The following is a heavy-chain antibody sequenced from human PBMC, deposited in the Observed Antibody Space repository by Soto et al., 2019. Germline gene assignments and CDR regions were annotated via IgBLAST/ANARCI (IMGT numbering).Heavy chain of an antibody. J-gene: IGHJ2*01. CDR1: GFTFSSYA. Sequence: QVQLVESGGGVVQPGRSLRLSCAASGFTFSSYAMHWVRQAPGKGLEWVAVISYDGSNKYYADSVKGRFTNSRDNSDXXTYLQMNSLRTEETAVYYCASPLWSDDYNWGYFDLWGRGTLVTVSS. D-gene: IGHD4-4*01. V-gene: IGHV3-30-3*01. CDR3: ASPLWSDDYNWGYFDL. CDR2: ISYDGSNK.